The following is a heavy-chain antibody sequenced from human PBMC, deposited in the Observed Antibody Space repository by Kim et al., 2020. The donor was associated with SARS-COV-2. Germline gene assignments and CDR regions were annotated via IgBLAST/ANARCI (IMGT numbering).Heavy chain of an antibody. Sequence: GGSLRLSCAASGFTFSSYWMSWVRQAPGKGLEWVANIKQDGSEKYYVDSVKGRFTISRDNAKNSLYLQMNSLRAEDTAVYYCARDLGSGYYDPSKRHYYYGMDVWGQGTTVTVSS. CDR1: GFTFSSYW. D-gene: IGHD3-22*01. CDR3: ARDLGSGYYDPSKRHYYYGMDV. J-gene: IGHJ6*02. CDR2: IKQDGSEK. V-gene: IGHV3-7*01.